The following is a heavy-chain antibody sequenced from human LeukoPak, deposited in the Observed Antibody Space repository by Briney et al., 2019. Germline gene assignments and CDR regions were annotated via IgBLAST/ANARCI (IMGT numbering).Heavy chain of an antibody. Sequence: ASVKVSCKASGYTFTSYGISWVRQAPGQGLEWMGWISAYNGNTNYAQKLQGRVTMTTDTSTSTDYMELRRLRSDDTAVYYCARDLPSRMAVAGHDAFDIWSQGTMVTVSS. CDR1: GYTFTSYG. D-gene: IGHD6-19*01. CDR2: ISAYNGNT. CDR3: ARDLPSRMAVAGHDAFDI. J-gene: IGHJ3*02. V-gene: IGHV1-18*01.